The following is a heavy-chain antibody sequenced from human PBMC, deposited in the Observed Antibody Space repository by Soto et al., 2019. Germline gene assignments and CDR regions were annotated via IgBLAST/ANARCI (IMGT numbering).Heavy chain of an antibody. CDR3: ARDPQSLWFGELIKGDDY. Sequence: QVQLVQSGAEVKKPGASVRVSCKAFDYTFTNFGISWVRQAPGRGLEWMGWISGYNGDTTYAQKFQGRVTMTTDTFTTTAYLVLMRQTSDDTAVYYCARDPQSLWFGELIKGDDYWGQGTLVTVSS. CDR2: ISGYNGDT. V-gene: IGHV1-18*01. CDR1: DYTFTNFG. J-gene: IGHJ4*02. D-gene: IGHD3-10*01.